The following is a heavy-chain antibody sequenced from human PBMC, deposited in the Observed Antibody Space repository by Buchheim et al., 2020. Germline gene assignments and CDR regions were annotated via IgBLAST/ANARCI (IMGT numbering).Heavy chain of an antibody. J-gene: IGHJ6*02. V-gene: IGHV3-74*01. CDR3: AREAFDFWREYYYGMDV. CDR2: INSDGSST. D-gene: IGHD3-3*01. Sequence: EVQLVESGGGLVQPGGSLRLSCAASGFTFSSYWMHWVRHAPGKGLVWVSRINSDGSSTSYADSVKGRFTISRDNAKNTLYLQMNSLRAEDTAVYYCAREAFDFWREYYYGMDVWGQGTT. CDR1: GFTFSSYW.